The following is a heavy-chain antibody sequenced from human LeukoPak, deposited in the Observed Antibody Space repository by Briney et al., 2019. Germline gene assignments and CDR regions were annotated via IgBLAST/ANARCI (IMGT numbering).Heavy chain of an antibody. Sequence: GGSLRLSCAASGFTFSSYGMSWVRQAPGKGLEWVSAISGSGGSTYYADSVKGRYTISRDDAKNSLYLQMNSLRAEDTAVYYCAKSFGPVIAAAGTGADWGQGTLVTVSS. CDR2: ISGSGGST. CDR1: GFTFSSYG. CDR3: AKSFGPVIAAAGTGAD. V-gene: IGHV3-23*01. J-gene: IGHJ4*02. D-gene: IGHD6-13*01.